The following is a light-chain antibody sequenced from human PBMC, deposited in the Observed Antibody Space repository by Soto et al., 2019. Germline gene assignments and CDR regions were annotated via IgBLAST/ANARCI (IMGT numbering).Light chain of an antibody. CDR3: QHYNSYPIT. V-gene: IGKV3-11*01. CDR2: DAY. CDR1: QSFRGL. J-gene: IGKJ5*01. Sequence: EIVLTQSPGTLSLSPGEEATLSCRASQSFRGLLAWYQQKPGQAPRLLIYDAYNRATGIPPRFSGSGSGTEFTLTISSLQPDDFATYYCQHYNSYPITFGQGTRLEIK.